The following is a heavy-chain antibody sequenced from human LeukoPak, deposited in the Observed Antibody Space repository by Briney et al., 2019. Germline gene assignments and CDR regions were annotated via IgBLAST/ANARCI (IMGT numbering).Heavy chain of an antibody. Sequence: SVKVSCKASGGTFSSYAISWVRQAPGQGLEWKGGIIPIFGTANYAQKFQGRVTITADESTSTAYMELSSLRSEDTAVYYCARGLYDSSGYIDYWGQGTLVTVSS. D-gene: IGHD3-22*01. J-gene: IGHJ4*02. V-gene: IGHV1-69*13. CDR2: IIPIFGTA. CDR1: GGTFSSYA. CDR3: ARGLYDSSGYIDY.